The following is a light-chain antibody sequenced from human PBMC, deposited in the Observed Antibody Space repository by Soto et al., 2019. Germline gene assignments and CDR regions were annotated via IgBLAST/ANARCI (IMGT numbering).Light chain of an antibody. CDR1: QSVSTN. Sequence: EIVMTQSPATLSGSPGERATLSCRASQSVSTNLAWYQQKPGQAPRLLIYGASTRATGIPARFSGSGSGREFSLTIISLLSDDFAVYYCQQYTNRPPWTFGQGTKV. J-gene: IGKJ1*01. CDR3: QQYTNRPPWT. CDR2: GAS. V-gene: IGKV3-15*01.